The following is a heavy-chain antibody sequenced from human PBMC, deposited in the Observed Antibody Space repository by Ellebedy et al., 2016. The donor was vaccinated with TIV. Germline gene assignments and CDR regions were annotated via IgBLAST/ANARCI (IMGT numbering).Heavy chain of an antibody. CDR3: VRDKYTMNRFDP. CDR1: GFAFSSYA. V-gene: IGHV3-7*01. D-gene: IGHD3-10*01. J-gene: IGHJ5*02. Sequence: PGGSLRLSCAASGFAFSSYAMNWVRQAPGKGLEWVANIKPDSSEINHADSVKGRFTISRDNAKNSLYLQMNNLRAEDTAVYYCVRDKYTMNRFDPWGQGTLVTVSS. CDR2: IKPDSSEI.